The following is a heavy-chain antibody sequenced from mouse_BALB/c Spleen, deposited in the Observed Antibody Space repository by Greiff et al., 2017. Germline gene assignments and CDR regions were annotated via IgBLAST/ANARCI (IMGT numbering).Heavy chain of an antibody. J-gene: IGHJ4*01. CDR3: ARHGNSAMDY. V-gene: IGHV5-12-1*01. Sequence: EVQGVESGGGLVKPGGSLKLSCAASGFAFSSYDMSWVRQTPEKRLEWVAYISSGGGSTYYPDTVKGRFTISRDNAKNTLYLQMSSLKSEDTAMYYCARHGNSAMDYWGQGTSVTVSS. CDR2: ISSGGGST. D-gene: IGHD1-1*02. CDR1: GFAFSSYD.